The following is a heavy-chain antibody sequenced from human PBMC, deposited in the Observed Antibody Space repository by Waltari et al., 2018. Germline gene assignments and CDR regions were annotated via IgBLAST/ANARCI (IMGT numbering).Heavy chain of an antibody. CDR2: INPNSGGT. Sequence: QVQLVQSGAEVKKPGASVKVSCKASGYTFTGYYMHWVRQAPGQGLEWMGWINPNSGGTNYAQKFQGRVTMTRDTSISTAYMELSRLRSDDTAMYYCARGGHYYGSGSYYKGWAYYFDYWGQGTLVTVSS. V-gene: IGHV1-2*02. CDR1: GYTFTGYY. D-gene: IGHD3-10*01. CDR3: ARGGHYYGSGSYYKGWAYYFDY. J-gene: IGHJ4*02.